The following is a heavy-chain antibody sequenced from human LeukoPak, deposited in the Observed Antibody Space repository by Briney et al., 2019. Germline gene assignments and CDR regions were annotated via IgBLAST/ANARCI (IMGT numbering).Heavy chain of an antibody. CDR1: GGSISSYY. V-gene: IGHV3-11*01. CDR3: ARELHSSGWYEDY. J-gene: IGHJ4*02. D-gene: IGHD6-19*01. CDR2: ITSSGSTM. Sequence: LSLTCTVSGGSISSYYWSWIRQPAGKGLEWVSYITSSGSTMYYADSVKGRFTISRDNAKNSLYLQMNSLRAEDTAVYYCARELHSSGWYEDYWGQGTLVTVSS.